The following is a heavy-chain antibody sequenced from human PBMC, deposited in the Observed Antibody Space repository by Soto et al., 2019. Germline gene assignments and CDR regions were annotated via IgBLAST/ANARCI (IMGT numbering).Heavy chain of an antibody. CDR1: GFTFSSYV. Sequence: EVQLLESGGSLVQPGGSLRLSCAASGFTFSSYVMSWVRQAPGKGLEWVSALSGDGRGTYYADSVKGRFTISRDNSKNTLYLQMNSLRAEDTADYYCAKGSRDSRPYFFDYWGQGTLVTVSS. CDR2: LSGDGRGT. V-gene: IGHV3-23*01. D-gene: IGHD3-3*01. CDR3: AKGSRDSRPYFFDY. J-gene: IGHJ4*02.